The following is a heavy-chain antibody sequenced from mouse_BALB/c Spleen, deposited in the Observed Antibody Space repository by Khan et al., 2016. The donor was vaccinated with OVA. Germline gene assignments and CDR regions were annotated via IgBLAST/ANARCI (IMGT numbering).Heavy chain of an antibody. J-gene: IGHJ4*01. V-gene: IGHV5-6-5*01. Sequence: EVKLVESGGGLVKPGGSLKLSCAASGFTFSSYAVSWIRQTPEKRLEWVASIISGGSTYYPDSVKGRFTISRDDARNILYLHMSSLRSEYTAMYYCTRLVDYWGQGTSVTVSS. CDR2: IISGGST. CDR3: TRLVDY. CDR1: GFTFSSYA.